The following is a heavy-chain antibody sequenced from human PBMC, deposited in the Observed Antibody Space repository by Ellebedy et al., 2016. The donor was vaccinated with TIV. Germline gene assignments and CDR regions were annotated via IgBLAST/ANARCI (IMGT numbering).Heavy chain of an antibody. CDR2: IIPIFGPA. D-gene: IGHD5-18*01. V-gene: IGHV1-69*13. CDR1: GGTFSSYA. Sequence: SVKVSCKASGGTFSSYAISWVRQAPGQGLEWMGGIIPIFGPANYAQKFQGRVTITADESTSTAYMELSSLRSEDTAVYYCARVTDTAMATLDYWGQGTLVTVSS. CDR3: ARVTDTAMATLDY. J-gene: IGHJ4*02.